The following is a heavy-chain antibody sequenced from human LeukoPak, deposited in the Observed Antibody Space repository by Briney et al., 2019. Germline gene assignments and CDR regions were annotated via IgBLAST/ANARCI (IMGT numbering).Heavy chain of an antibody. CDR2: ITSDGRTT. V-gene: IGHV3-74*01. CDR1: GFSFSTSW. Sequence: PGGSLRLSCAASGFSFSTSWMHWFRQGPGRGLVWVSRITSDGRTTIYADSAKGRFSISRDNSKNTLFLQMNSLRADDTAVYYCARDRYYVPDYWGQGTLVTVSS. D-gene: IGHD3-16*01. J-gene: IGHJ4*02. CDR3: ARDRYYVPDY.